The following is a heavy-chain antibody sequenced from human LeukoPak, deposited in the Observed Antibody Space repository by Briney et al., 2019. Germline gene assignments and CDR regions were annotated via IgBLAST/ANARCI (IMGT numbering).Heavy chain of an antibody. CDR3: AIGTTGIAAPA. CDR1: GYTLTDLS. Sequence: ASVKVSCKVSGYTLTDLSLHWVRQAPGRGLEWMGVFDPENGETIYAQKFQGRLTMTEDTSTDTAYMALSSLKSEDTAVYYCAIGTTGIAAPAWGQGTLVTVSS. CDR2: FDPENGET. D-gene: IGHD6-13*01. V-gene: IGHV1-24*01. J-gene: IGHJ5*02.